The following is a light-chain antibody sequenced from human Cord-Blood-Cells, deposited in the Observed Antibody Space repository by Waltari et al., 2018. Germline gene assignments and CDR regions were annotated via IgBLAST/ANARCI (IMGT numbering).Light chain of an antibody. CDR1: SGINFGTYR. Sequence: QAVLTQPASLSASPGASASLTCTLRSGINFGTYRIYWYQQKPGSPPQYLLRYKSDSDKQQGSGVPSRFSGSKYASANAGILLISGLQSEDEADYYCMIWHSSAWVFGGGTKLTVL. J-gene: IGLJ3*02. CDR2: YKSDSDK. V-gene: IGLV5-45*01. CDR3: MIWHSSAWV.